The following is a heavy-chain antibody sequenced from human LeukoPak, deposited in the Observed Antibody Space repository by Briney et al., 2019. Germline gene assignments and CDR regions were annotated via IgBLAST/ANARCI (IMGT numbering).Heavy chain of an antibody. D-gene: IGHD1-26*01. CDR2: IIPIFGTA. Sequence: SVKVSCKASGGTFSSYAISWVRQAPGQGLEWMGGIIPIFGTANYAQKFQGRVTITTDESTSIAYMELSSLRPEDTAVYYCAVSPVGSGSQRLFDIWGQGTMVTVSS. V-gene: IGHV1-69*05. CDR3: AVSPVGSGSQRLFDI. CDR1: GGTFSSYA. J-gene: IGHJ3*02.